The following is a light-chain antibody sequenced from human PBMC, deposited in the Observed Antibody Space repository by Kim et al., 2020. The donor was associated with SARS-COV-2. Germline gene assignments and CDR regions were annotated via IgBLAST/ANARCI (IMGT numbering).Light chain of an antibody. Sequence: LTPGERATLACRASQSVGSYLAWYKKKPGQAPRLLIYDASNRAIGIPARFSGSGSGTDFTLTISSLEPEDFAVYYCPQPSDWLLPFGGVTKLDIQ. CDR3: PQPSDWLLP. CDR2: DAS. CDR1: QSVGSY. J-gene: IGKJ4*01. V-gene: IGKV3-11*01.